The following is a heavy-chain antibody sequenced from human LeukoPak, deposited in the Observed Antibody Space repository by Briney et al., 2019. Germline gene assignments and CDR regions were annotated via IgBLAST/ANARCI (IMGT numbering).Heavy chain of an antibody. D-gene: IGHD3-10*01. CDR2: ISSSSSYI. Sequence: GSLRLSCVASGFTFSTYAMNWVRQAPGKGLEWVSSISSSSSYIYYADSVKGRFTISRDNAKNSLYLQMNSLRAEDTAVYYCARTVWYGSGSYSSWFDPWGQGTLVTVSS. J-gene: IGHJ5*02. CDR3: ARTVWYGSGSYSSWFDP. CDR1: GFTFSTYA. V-gene: IGHV3-21*01.